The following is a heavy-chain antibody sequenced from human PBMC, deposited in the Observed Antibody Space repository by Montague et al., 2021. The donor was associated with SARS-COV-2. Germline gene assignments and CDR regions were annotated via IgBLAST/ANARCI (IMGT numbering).Heavy chain of an antibody. CDR1: GGSISGHY. Sequence: SETLSLTCSVSGGSISGHYWSWIRQPPGKGLEWIGNFDHSGNTKYNPSLKSRATMSVDTSKNQFALRLSSVTAADTAVYYCAREFRIELWQTNWYFGLWGRGTLVTVSS. CDR2: FDHSGNT. V-gene: IGHV4-59*11. J-gene: IGHJ2*01. CDR3: AREFRIELWQTNWYFGL. D-gene: IGHD3-16*01.